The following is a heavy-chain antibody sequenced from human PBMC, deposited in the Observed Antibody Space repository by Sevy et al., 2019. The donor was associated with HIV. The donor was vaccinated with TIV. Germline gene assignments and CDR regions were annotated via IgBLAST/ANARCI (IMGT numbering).Heavy chain of an antibody. Sequence: ASLKVSCKASGYTFTSYGISWVRQAPGQGLEWMGWISAYNGNTNYAQKLQGRVTMTTDTSTSTAYMELRSLRSDDTAVYYCARESFGELSDYYYYGMDVWGQGTTVTVSS. V-gene: IGHV1-18*01. CDR2: ISAYNGNT. J-gene: IGHJ6*02. D-gene: IGHD3-10*01. CDR1: GYTFTSYG. CDR3: ARESFGELSDYYYYGMDV.